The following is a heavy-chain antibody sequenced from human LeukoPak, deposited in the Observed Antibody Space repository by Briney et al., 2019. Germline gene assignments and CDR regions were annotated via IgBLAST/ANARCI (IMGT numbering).Heavy chain of an antibody. CDR3: ARDGSGGSFDY. J-gene: IGHJ4*02. D-gene: IGHD1-26*01. Sequence: PGGSLRLSCAASGFTFSSSWMPWVRHAPGKGLVWVSRINSEGTSTSYADSVKGRFTISRDNAKNTLYLQMNSLRAEDTAVFYCARDGSGGSFDYWGQGTLVTVSS. CDR2: INSEGTST. CDR1: GFTFSSSW. V-gene: IGHV3-74*01.